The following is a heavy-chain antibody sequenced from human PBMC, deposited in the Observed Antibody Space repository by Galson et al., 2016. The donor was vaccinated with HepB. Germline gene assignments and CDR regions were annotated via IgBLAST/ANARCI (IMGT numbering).Heavy chain of an antibody. CDR1: GFSLSTSGLC. D-gene: IGHD6-19*01. Sequence: PALVKPTQTLTLTCTFSGFSLSTSGLCMTWIRQPPGKALEWLALIDWVDEKYYTTSLKTRLTISKDTSKNQVVLRMTSMDPVDTATYYCARLSGWSDRHLDSWGQGTLVTVSS. V-gene: IGHV2-70*01. CDR2: IDWVDEK. J-gene: IGHJ4*02. CDR3: ARLSGWSDRHLDS.